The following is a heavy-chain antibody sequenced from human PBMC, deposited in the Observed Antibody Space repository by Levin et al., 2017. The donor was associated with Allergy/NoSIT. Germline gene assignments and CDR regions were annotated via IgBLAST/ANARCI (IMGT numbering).Heavy chain of an antibody. V-gene: IGHV3-7*04. D-gene: IGHD2-8*02. CDR1: GFTFRSSW. J-gene: IGHJ3*02. CDR3: ARNWRSAFDI. Sequence: LSLTCAASGFTFRSSWMSWVRQAPGKGLEWVANIKQDGTEKYYVDSVKGRFTISKDNAKNSVSLQMSSLRVEDTAVYYCARNWRSAFDIWGQGTMVTFSS. CDR2: IKQDGTEK.